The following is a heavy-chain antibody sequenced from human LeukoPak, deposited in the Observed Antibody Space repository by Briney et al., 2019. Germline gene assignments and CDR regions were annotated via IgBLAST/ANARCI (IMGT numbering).Heavy chain of an antibody. CDR1: GFTFSPYS. CDR3: ARRGTIFGVVSSFDY. V-gene: IGHV3-21*01. CDR2: ISGSSYI. D-gene: IGHD3-3*01. Sequence: GGSLRLSCAASGFTFSPYSMSWVRHAPEKGLEWVSSISGSSYIYYADSVKGRFTISRDNAKNSLYLQMNSLRAEDTAVYFCARRGTIFGVVSSFDYWGQGTLVTVSS. J-gene: IGHJ4*02.